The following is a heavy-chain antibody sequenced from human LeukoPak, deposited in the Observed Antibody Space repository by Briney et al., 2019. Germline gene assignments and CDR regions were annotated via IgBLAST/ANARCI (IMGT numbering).Heavy chain of an antibody. CDR3: ARDRTFLAAAGTLSYFDY. J-gene: IGHJ4*02. V-gene: IGHV4-4*02. D-gene: IGHD6-13*01. CDR2: IYHSGST. CDR1: GGSISSSNW. Sequence: SGTLSLTCAVSGGSISSSNWWSLVRQPPGKGLEWIGEIYHSGSTNYNPSLKSRVTISVDKSKNQFSLKLSSVTAADTAVYYCARDRTFLAAAGTLSYFDYWGQGTLVTVSS.